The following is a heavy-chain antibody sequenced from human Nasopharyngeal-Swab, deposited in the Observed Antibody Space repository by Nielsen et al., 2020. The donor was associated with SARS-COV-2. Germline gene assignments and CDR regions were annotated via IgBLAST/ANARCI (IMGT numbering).Heavy chain of an antibody. Sequence: WIRQPPGKGLEWIGYIYYSGSTYYNPSLKSRVTISVHTSKNQFSLKLSSVTAADTAVYYCARNWRSGSMDVWGKGTTVTVSS. V-gene: IGHV4-31*02. J-gene: IGHJ6*03. CDR2: IYYSGST. CDR3: ARNWRSGSMDV. D-gene: IGHD3-10*01.